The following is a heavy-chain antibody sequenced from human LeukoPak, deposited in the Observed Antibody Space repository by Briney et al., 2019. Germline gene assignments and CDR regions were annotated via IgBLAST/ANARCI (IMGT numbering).Heavy chain of an antibody. CDR3: ARGGAARPDY. Sequence: PGGSLRLSCAASGFIFSTYGMNWVRQAPGKGLEWVSYINLNSRTIDYADSVRGRFTISRDNAKSSLYLQMNSLRAEDTAVYFCARGGAARPDYWGQGTLVTVSS. CDR1: GFIFSTYG. CDR2: INLNSRTI. D-gene: IGHD6-6*01. V-gene: IGHV3-48*01. J-gene: IGHJ4*02.